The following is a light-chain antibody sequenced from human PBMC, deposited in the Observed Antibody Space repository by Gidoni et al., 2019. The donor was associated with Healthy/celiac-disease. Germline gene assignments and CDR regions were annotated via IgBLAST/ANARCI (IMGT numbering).Light chain of an antibody. V-gene: IGKV1-39*01. J-gene: IGKJ4*01. CDR3: QQSYSTPLT. Sequence: IRGTQSPSSLSASVGDRVTITCRASQSISSYLNWYQQKPGKAPKLLIYAASSLQSGVPSRFSGSGSGTDFTLTISSLQPEDFATYYCQQSYSTPLTFGGGTKVEIK. CDR2: AAS. CDR1: QSISSY.